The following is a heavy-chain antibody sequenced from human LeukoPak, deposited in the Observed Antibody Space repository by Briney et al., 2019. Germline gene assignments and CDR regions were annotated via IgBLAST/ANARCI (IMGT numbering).Heavy chain of an antibody. D-gene: IGHD1-26*01. V-gene: IGHV3-7*01. CDR3: ARDEGGSYNYF. J-gene: IGHJ4*02. CDR2: INKDGSDK. Sequence: GGSPRLSCAASGFTFSSYAMSWVRQAPGKGLEWVANINKDGSDKYYVASVKGRFTISRDNAKNSLYLQMNSLRAEDTAVYYCARDEGGSYNYFWGQGTLVTVSS. CDR1: GFTFSSYA.